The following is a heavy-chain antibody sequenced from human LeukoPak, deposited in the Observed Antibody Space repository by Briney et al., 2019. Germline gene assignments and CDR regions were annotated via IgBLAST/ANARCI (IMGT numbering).Heavy chain of an antibody. CDR1: GYTFTTYG. J-gene: IGHJ6*03. V-gene: IGHV1-18*01. Sequence: ASVKVSCKASGYTFTTYGISWVRQAPGQGLEWMGWISAYNGNTNYAQKLQDRVTMTTDTSTSTAYMELRSLRSDDTAVYYCARSRYCSSTSCYKVYYYYMDVWGKGTTVTVSS. CDR3: ARSRYCSSTSCYKVYYYYMDV. D-gene: IGHD2-2*02. CDR2: ISAYNGNT.